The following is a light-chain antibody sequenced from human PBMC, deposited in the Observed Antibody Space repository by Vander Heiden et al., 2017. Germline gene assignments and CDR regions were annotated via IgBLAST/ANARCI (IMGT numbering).Light chain of an antibody. CDR1: QAISSW. Sequence: DIQMTPSPSTLSASVGDGVTITCPARQAISSWVAWYQQQPRKAPQLLIYKASSLASRVASRFGGGGSGTELTLTISSLQPDDFATYYCQQYNSYPLTFGEGTKVEIK. V-gene: IGKV1-5*03. J-gene: IGKJ4*02. CDR2: KAS. CDR3: QQYNSYPLT.